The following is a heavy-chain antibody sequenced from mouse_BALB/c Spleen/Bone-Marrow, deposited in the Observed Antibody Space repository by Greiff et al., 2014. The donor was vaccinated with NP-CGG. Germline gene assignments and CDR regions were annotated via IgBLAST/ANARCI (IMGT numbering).Heavy chain of an antibody. CDR3: ARGGDDFSLDY. V-gene: IGHV1-69*01. J-gene: IGHJ4*01. Sequence: ESGTELVMPGASVKMSCKASGYAFTDRWIHWVKQRPGQGLEWIGAIDTSDSYTNYNQKFKGKATLTVDESSSTAYIHLSSLTSEDSAVYYCARGGDDFSLDYWGQRTSVTVSS. CDR2: IDTSDSYT. D-gene: IGHD2-4*01. CDR1: GYAFTDRW.